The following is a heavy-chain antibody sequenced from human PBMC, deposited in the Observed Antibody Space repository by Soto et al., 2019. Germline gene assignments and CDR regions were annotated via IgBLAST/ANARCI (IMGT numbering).Heavy chain of an antibody. D-gene: IGHD2-2*01. V-gene: IGHV3-23*01. J-gene: IGHJ4*02. Sequence: GSLRLSFAASRFTFSSYAVNGVLQTPVKWLELVSTIDYTVGDSYYADSVKGRFTISRDNSQKTLDLQMNSLRAEDTAIYYCAKAPPRQCCRGTSCPFEYWGQGTLVTVSS. CDR2: IDYTVGDS. CDR3: AKAPPRQCCRGTSCPFEY. CDR1: RFTFSSYA.